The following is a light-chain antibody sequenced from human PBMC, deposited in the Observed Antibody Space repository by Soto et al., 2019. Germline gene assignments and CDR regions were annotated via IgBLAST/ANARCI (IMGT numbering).Light chain of an antibody. V-gene: IGLV7-46*01. CDR2: NTN. CDR1: PGLFTSSHF. CDR3: LLVYSGARV. J-gene: IGLJ2*01. Sequence: QAVVTQEPSLTVSPGGPFTFTCGPRPGLFTSSHFPYWIRQKPGQAPRTLICNTNNRHSWTPARFSGSLLGGKAALTLSGAQPEDEGDYYCLLVYSGARVFGGGTKLTVL.